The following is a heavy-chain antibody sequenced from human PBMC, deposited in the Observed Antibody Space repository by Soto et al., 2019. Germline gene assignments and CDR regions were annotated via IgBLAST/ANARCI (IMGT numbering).Heavy chain of an antibody. J-gene: IGHJ6*02. V-gene: IGHV5-10-1*01. CDR1: GYRFSNYY. Sequence: GESLKISCQGSGYRFSNYYITWVRQVPGKGLEWMGRIDPSDSYTNYSPSFQGHVTISADKSISTAYLQWSSLKASDTAMYYCARTSMQSRGYSYGHGGMDVWGQGTTVTVSS. D-gene: IGHD5-18*01. CDR3: ARTSMQSRGYSYGHGGMDV. CDR2: IDPSDSYT.